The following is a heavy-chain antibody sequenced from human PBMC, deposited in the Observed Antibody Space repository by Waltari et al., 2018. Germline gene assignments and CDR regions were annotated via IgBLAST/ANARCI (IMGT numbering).Heavy chain of an antibody. CDR1: GYTFTGYY. Sequence: QVQLVQSGAEVKKPGASVKVSCKASGYTFTGYYMYWVRQAPGQGLEWMGRINPNSGDTNYAQMFQGRVTMTRDTSISTAYVELSRLRSDDTAVYYCAKDGYVAAPDYWGQGTLVTVSS. J-gene: IGHJ4*02. CDR3: AKDGYVAAPDY. D-gene: IGHD5-18*01. V-gene: IGHV1-2*06. CDR2: INPNSGDT.